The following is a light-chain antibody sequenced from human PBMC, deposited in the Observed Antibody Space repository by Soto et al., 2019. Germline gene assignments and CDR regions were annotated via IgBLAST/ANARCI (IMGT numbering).Light chain of an antibody. CDR2: TTS. V-gene: IGKV1-39*01. CDR1: QSISSY. Sequence: DIQMTQSPSSLSASVGDRVTITCRASQSISSYLNWYQQKPGRAPKLLIYTTSTLQSGVPSRFSGSGSGTDFTLTISSLQPDDFASYFCRQGDTFPRTFGQGTKV. CDR3: RQGDTFPRT. J-gene: IGKJ1*01.